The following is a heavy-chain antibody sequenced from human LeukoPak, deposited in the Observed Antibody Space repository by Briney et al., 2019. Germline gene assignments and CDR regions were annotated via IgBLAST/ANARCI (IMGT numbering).Heavy chain of an antibody. V-gene: IGHV3-23*01. J-gene: IGHJ6*02. CDR2: ISGSGGST. CDR1: GFTFSSYA. D-gene: IGHD1-14*01. Sequence: QSGGSLRLSCAASGFTFSSYAMSWVRQAPGKGLEWVSAISGSGGSTYYADSVKGRFTISRDNSKNTLYLQMNSLRAEDTAVYYCAKIELPGTPNYYGMDVWGQGTTVTVSS. CDR3: AKIELPGTPNYYGMDV.